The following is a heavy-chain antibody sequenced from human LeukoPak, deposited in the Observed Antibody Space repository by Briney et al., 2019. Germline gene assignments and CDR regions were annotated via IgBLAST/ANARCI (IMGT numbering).Heavy chain of an antibody. CDR1: GFTFNNNA. CDR2: ISGSGGST. J-gene: IGHJ6*03. V-gene: IGHV3-23*01. Sequence: GGSLRLSCAASGFTFNNNAMSWVRQAPGKGLEWVSTISGSGGSTFYADSVKGRFTISRDNSKNSLYLQVNSLRAEDTAVYYCARDSPNYYYYYMDVWGKGTTVTVSS. CDR3: ARDSPNYYYYYMDV.